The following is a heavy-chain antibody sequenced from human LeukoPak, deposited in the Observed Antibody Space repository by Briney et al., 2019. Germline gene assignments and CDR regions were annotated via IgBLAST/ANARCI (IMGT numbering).Heavy chain of an antibody. J-gene: IGHJ4*02. V-gene: IGHV3-11*04. CDR3: ARKRIADLGDETSFGGTPFDS. CDR2: ISGSGANI. D-gene: IGHD3-16*01. CDR1: GFTFSYVY. Sequence: GGSLRLSCAASGFTFSYVYMTWIRQAPGKGLEWVSYISGSGANIFYADSVKGRFTVSRDNAKNSLYLQMNSLRGEDTAIYYCARKRIADLGDETSFGGTPFDSWGQGTLVIVSS.